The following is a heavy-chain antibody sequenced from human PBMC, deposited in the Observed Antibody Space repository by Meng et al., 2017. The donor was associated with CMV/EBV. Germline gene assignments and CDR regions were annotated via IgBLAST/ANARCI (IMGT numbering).Heavy chain of an antibody. J-gene: IGHJ6*02. Sequence: GGSLRLSCAVSGFTFDDYAMHWVRQAPGKGLEWVSGISWNSGSIGYADSVKGRFTISRDNAKNSLYLQMNSLRAEDMALYYCAKDMIVGGMDVWGQGTTVTVSS. CDR1: GFTFDDYA. CDR3: AKDMIVGGMDV. V-gene: IGHV3-9*03. D-gene: IGHD3-22*01. CDR2: ISWNSGSI.